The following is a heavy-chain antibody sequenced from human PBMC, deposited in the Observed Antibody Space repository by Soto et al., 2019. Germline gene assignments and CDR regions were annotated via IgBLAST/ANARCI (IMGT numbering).Heavy chain of an antibody. CDR2: IAVGSGYT. D-gene: IGHD2-8*01. Sequence: SVKVSCKASGFTFTSSAFQWVRQARGQRLEWIGWIAVGSGYTNYAQRFQDRVTLTRDMSTATTYMELSRLTSKDTAIYYCAADATAWQQMVPSDYWGQGTLVTVSS. V-gene: IGHV1-58*01. CDR3: AADATAWQQMVPSDY. CDR1: GFTFTSSA. J-gene: IGHJ4*02.